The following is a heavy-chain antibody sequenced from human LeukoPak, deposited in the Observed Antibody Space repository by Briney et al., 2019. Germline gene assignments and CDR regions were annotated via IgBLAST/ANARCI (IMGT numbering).Heavy chain of an antibody. CDR2: ISAYNGNT. CDR3: ARDLDSSSRLDY. V-gene: IGHV1-18*01. CDR1: GYTFNSYG. Sequence: ASVKVSCKAFGYTFNSYGVSWVRQAPGQGLEWMGWISAYNGNTKYAQKFQGRVTMTTDTSTSTAYMELRSLRSDDTAVYYCARDLDSSSRLDYWGQGTLVTVSS. J-gene: IGHJ4*02. D-gene: IGHD6-13*01.